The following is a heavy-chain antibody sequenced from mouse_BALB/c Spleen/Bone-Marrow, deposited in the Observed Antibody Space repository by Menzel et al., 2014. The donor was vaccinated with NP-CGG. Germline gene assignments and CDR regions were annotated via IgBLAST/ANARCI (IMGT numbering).Heavy chain of an antibody. V-gene: IGHV1-14*01. CDR2: INPFNDGI. J-gene: IGHJ2*01. CDR1: GYTFTSYV. D-gene: IGHD1-1*01. Sequence: EVQLQQPGPELVKPGASVKMSCMASGYTFTSYVMHWVKQKHGQGLEWIGYINPFNDGIEYNEKFKVKATLTSDKASSTAYSKLSSQISEDSAVYYCARGTTLVGYYWCQGTTLTDSS. CDR3: ARGTTLVGYY.